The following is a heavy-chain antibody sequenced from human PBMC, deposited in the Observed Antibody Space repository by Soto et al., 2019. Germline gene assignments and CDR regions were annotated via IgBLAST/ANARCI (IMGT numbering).Heavy chain of an antibody. CDR2: ISSNGGST. V-gene: IGHV3-64*01. CDR3: ARGGRGYEFDC. J-gene: IGHJ4*02. Sequence: EVQLVESGGGLVQPGGSLRLSCAASGFTFSRYARHWVRQAPGKGLQYVSAISSNGGSTDYANSVKGRFTISRDTSKNTLYLQMGSLRAEDMAVYYCARGGRGYEFDCWGQGTLVTVSS. D-gene: IGHD5-12*01. CDR1: GFTFSRYA.